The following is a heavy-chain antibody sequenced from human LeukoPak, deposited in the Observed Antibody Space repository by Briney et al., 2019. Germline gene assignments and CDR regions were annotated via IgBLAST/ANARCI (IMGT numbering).Heavy chain of an antibody. CDR3: ARYCSGGSCHYDAFDI. J-gene: IGHJ3*02. CDR1: GFTFSSYW. Sequence: PGGSLRLSCAASGFTFSSYWMHWVRQAPGKGLVWVSRINSDGSSTSYADSVKGRFTISRDNAKNTLYLQMNSLRAEDTAVYYCARYCSGGSCHYDAFDIWGQGIMVTVSS. V-gene: IGHV3-74*01. D-gene: IGHD2-15*01. CDR2: INSDGSST.